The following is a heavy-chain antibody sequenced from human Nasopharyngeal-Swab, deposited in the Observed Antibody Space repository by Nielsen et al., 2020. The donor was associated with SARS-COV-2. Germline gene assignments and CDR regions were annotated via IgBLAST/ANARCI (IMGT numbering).Heavy chain of an antibody. Sequence: GGSLRLSCAASGFTFSSYAMHWVRQAPGKGLEWVAVISYDGSNKYYADSVKGRFTISRDNSKNTLYLQMNSLRAEDTAVYYCARDPVPSGYSYGGTLDVWGKGTTVTVSS. CDR2: ISYDGSNK. CDR1: GFTFSSYA. V-gene: IGHV3-30*04. CDR3: ARDPVPSGYSYGGTLDV. D-gene: IGHD5-18*01. J-gene: IGHJ6*04.